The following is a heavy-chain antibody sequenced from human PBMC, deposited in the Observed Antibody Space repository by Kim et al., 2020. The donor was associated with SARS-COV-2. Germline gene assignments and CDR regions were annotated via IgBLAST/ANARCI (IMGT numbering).Heavy chain of an antibody. J-gene: IGHJ6*02. D-gene: IGHD2-8*01. V-gene: IGHV1-69*13. Sequence: SVKVSCKASGGTFSSYAISWVRQAPGQGLEWMGGIIPIFGTANYAQKFQGRVTITADESTSTAYMELSSLRSEDTAVYYCARTPAVYCTNGVCQTEPAYYYYGMDVWGQGTTVTVSS. CDR2: IIPIFGTA. CDR1: GGTFSSYA. CDR3: ARTPAVYCTNGVCQTEPAYYYYGMDV.